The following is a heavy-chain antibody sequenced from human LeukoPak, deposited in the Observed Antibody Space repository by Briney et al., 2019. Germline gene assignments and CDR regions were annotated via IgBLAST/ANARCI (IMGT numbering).Heavy chain of an antibody. CDR3: ARVSYYYDSSGYYPIHDAFDI. CDR2: ISAYNGNT. Sequence: VASVKLSCKASGYSFTSYYISWVRQAPGQGLEWMGWISAYNGNTNYEQKFQGRVTTTTDTSTSTAYMEQRSLRSDDTAVYYCARVSYYYDSSGYYPIHDAFDIWGQGTMVTVSS. J-gene: IGHJ3*02. V-gene: IGHV1-18*01. D-gene: IGHD3-22*01. CDR1: GYSFTSYY.